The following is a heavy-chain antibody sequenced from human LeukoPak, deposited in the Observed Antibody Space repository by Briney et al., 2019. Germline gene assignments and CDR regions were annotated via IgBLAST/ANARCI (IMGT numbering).Heavy chain of an antibody. CDR3: ARVLNIAAAGYYYYYGMDV. CDR1: GGSISSYY. Sequence: SETLSLTCTVSGGSISSYYWSWIRQPPGKGLEWIGYIYYSGSPNYNPSLKSRVTISVDTSRNQFSLKLSSVTAADTAVYYCARVLNIAAAGYYYYYGMDVWGQGTTVTVSS. J-gene: IGHJ6*02. V-gene: IGHV4-59*08. CDR2: IYYSGSP. D-gene: IGHD6-13*01.